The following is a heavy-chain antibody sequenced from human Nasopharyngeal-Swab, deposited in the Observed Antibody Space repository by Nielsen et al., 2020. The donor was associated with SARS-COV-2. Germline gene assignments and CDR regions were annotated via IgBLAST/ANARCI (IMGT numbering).Heavy chain of an antibody. CDR3: ARAGYSSSWYL. J-gene: IGHJ5*02. Sequence: GSLKISCAASGFTFSSYGMHWVRQAPGKGLEWVAVIWYDGSNKYYADSVKGRFTISRDNSKNTLYLQMNSLRAEDTAVYYCARAGYSSSWYLWGQGTLVTVSS. D-gene: IGHD6-13*01. CDR1: GFTFSSYG. CDR2: IWYDGSNK. V-gene: IGHV3-33*01.